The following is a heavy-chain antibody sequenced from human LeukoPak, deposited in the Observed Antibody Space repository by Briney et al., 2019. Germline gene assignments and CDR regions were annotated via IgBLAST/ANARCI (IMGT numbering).Heavy chain of an antibody. V-gene: IGHV3-48*04. J-gene: IGHJ3*01. CDR2: ISSGSSTI. D-gene: IGHD2-21*01. Sequence: GGSLRLSCEASGFTFSSYSMIWVRQAPGKGLEWISYISSGSSTIFYADSVEGRFTISRDNAKNSLSLQMNNLRAEDTALYFCARDSHIVAFDVWGQGTIVTVSS. CDR3: ARDSHIVAFDV. CDR1: GFTFSSYS.